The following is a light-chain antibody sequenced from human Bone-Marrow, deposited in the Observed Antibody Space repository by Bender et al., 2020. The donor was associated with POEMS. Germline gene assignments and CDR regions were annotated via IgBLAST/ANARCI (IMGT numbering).Light chain of an antibody. CDR2: DDS. CDR3: QVWNSSSAHVV. CDR1: SIGSKS. V-gene: IGLV3-21*02. Sequence: SYVLTQPPSVSVAPGQTARIPCGGNSIGSKSVHWYQQKPGQAPVLVVYDDSERSSGIPERFSGSNSANTATLTISRVEAGDEADYYCQVWNSSSAHVVFGGGTSLTVL. J-gene: IGLJ3*02.